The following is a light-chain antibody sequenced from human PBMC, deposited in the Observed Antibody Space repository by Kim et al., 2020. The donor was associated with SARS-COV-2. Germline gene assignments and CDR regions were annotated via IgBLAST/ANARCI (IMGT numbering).Light chain of an antibody. J-gene: IGKJ2*01. Sequence: VSLGERATLSCRASQSISNYLAGYQQKPGQAPRLLIYSSSTRATGVPDRFSGSGSGKEFTLTISRLQSEDFAVNYCHQYNDWHPGPFGQGTKLEI. V-gene: IGKV3-15*01. CDR2: SSS. CDR1: QSISNY. CDR3: HQYNDWHPGP.